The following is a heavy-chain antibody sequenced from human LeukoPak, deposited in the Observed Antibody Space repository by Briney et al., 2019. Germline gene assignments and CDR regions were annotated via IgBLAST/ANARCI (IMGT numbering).Heavy chain of an antibody. CDR2: INSDGSST. V-gene: IGHV3-74*01. D-gene: IGHD1-26*01. CDR3: ARESSVGARKAFDY. CDR1: GSTFSSYW. J-gene: IGHJ4*02. Sequence: PGGSLRLSCAASGSTFSSYWMHWVRQAPGKGLVWVSRINSDGSSTSYADSVKGRFTISRDNAKNTLYLQMNSLRGEDTAVYYCARESSVGARKAFDYWGQGTLVTVSS.